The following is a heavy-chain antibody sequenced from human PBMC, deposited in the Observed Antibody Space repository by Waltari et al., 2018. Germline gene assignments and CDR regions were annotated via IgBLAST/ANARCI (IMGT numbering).Heavy chain of an antibody. Sequence: QVQLQESGPGLVTPSETLSLPCTVPGYSIRGGYYCGWIRQPPGKGLEWIGGIYHSGSTYYNPSLKSRVTISVDTSKNQFSLKLSSVTAADTAVYYCARDQAGLLDYWGQGTLVTVSS. J-gene: IGHJ4*02. V-gene: IGHV4-38-2*02. CDR1: GYSIRGGYY. CDR2: IYHSGST. CDR3: ARDQAGLLDY. D-gene: IGHD3-22*01.